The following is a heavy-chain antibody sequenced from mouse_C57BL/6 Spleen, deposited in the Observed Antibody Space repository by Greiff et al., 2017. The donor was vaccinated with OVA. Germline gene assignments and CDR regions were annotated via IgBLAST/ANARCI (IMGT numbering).Heavy chain of an antibody. D-gene: IGHD1-1*01. CDR1: GFNIKDYY. CDR3: ARNYYGSSGAMDY. J-gene: IGHJ4*01. V-gene: IGHV14-2*01. Sequence: VQLQQSGAELVKPGASVKLSCTASGFNIKDYYMHWVKQRTEQGLEWIGRIDPEGGETKYAPKFQGKATITADTSSNTAYLQLSSLTSEDTAVYYCARNYYGSSGAMDYWGQGTSVTVSS. CDR2: IDPEGGET.